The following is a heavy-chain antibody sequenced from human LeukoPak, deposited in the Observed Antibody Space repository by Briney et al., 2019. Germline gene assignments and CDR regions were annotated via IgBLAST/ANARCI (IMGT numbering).Heavy chain of an antibody. CDR2: ISSDGSTM. Sequence: AGGSLRLSCAASGFTFSGYYMGWIRQAPGKGLEWVSFISSDGSTMYYPDSVKGRFTISRDNAKNSLFLQMNSRRAENTAVYFCARTRKDDYDNSGHFDSWGQGTLVTASS. V-gene: IGHV3-11*01. D-gene: IGHD3-22*01. CDR1: GFTFSGYY. CDR3: ARTRKDDYDNSGHFDS. J-gene: IGHJ4*02.